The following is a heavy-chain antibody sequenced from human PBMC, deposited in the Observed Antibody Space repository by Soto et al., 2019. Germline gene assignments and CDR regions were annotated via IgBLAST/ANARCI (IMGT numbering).Heavy chain of an antibody. J-gene: IGHJ4*02. CDR2: FDPEDGET. Sequence: ASVKVSCKVSGYTLTELSMHWVRQAPGKGLEWMGGFDPEDGETIYAQKFQGRVTMTEDTSTDTAYMELSSLRSEDTAVYYCATVLGYSGYDLVAAFDYWGQGTLVTVSS. D-gene: IGHD5-12*01. CDR1: GYTLTELS. CDR3: ATVLGYSGYDLVAAFDY. V-gene: IGHV1-24*01.